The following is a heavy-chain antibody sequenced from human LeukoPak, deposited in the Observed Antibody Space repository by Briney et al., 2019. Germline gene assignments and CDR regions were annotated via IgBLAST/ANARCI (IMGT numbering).Heavy chain of an antibody. CDR3: ASSSYDILTGYIYNWFDP. D-gene: IGHD3-9*01. Sequence: SVKDSCKASGGTFSSYAISWVRQAPGQGLEWMGGIIPIFGTANYAQKFQGRVTITADESTSTAYMELSSLRSEDTAVYYCASSSYDILTGYIYNWFDPWGQGTLVTVSS. J-gene: IGHJ5*02. CDR2: IIPIFGTA. CDR1: GGTFSSYA. V-gene: IGHV1-69*13.